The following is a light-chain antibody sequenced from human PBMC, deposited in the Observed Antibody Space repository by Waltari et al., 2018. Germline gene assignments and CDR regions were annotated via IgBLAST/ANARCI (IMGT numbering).Light chain of an antibody. CDR2: SNG. Sequence: QSVLTQPPSASGTPGQRVTISCSGSSSNIGGNIVNWYRQVPGTAPKLLIHSNGLRPSGVPDRFSGSKSGTSASLAISGLQSEDEADYYCVAWDDTLSGMVFGVGTKLTVL. CDR3: VAWDDTLSGMV. CDR1: SSNIGGNI. V-gene: IGLV1-44*01. J-gene: IGLJ3*02.